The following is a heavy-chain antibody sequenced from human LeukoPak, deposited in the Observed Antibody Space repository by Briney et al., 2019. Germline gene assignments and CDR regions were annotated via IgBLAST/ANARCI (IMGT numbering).Heavy chain of an antibody. CDR2: IDYRGST. V-gene: IGHV4-61*01. Sequence: PSETLSLTCSVSGGSVSSGISYWSWIRQPPGKGLEWLGCIDYRGSTQYNPSLKSRVTISVDTSKQQFSLKLSSVTAADTAAYYCARDLELERNRWNYFESWGQGTLVTVSS. D-gene: IGHD1-1*01. J-gene: IGHJ4*02. CDR3: ARDLELERNRWNYFES. CDR1: GGSVSSGISY.